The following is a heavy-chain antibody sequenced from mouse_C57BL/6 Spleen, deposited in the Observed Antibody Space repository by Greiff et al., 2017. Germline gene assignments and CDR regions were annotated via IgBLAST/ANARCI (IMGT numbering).Heavy chain of an antibody. Sequence: VQLQQSGPELVKPGASVKISCKASGYSFTDYNMNWVKQSNGKSLEWIGVINPNYGTTSYNQKFKGKATLTVAQSSSTAYMQLNSLTSKDSAVYDCARGFITTVVIDYWGQGTTLTVSS. D-gene: IGHD1-1*01. CDR3: ARGFITTVVIDY. V-gene: IGHV1-39*01. J-gene: IGHJ2*01. CDR2: INPNYGTT. CDR1: GYSFTDYN.